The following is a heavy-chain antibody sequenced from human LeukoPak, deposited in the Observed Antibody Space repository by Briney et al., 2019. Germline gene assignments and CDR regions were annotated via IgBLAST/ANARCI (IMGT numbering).Heavy chain of an antibody. CDR2: IYYSGST. Sequence: SETLSLTCTVSGGSISGYYWSWIRQPPGKGLEWIGYIYYSGSTNYNPSLKSRVTISVDTSKNQFSLKLSSVTAADTAVYYCARGVVIAPQTFDYWGQGTLVTVSS. CDR3: ARGVVIAPQTFDY. CDR1: GGSISGYY. V-gene: IGHV4-59*01. D-gene: IGHD2-21*01. J-gene: IGHJ4*02.